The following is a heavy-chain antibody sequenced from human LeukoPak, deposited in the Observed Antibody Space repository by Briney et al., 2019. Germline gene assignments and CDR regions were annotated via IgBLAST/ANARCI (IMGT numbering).Heavy chain of an antibody. J-gene: IGHJ3*02. Sequence: GRSLRLSCAGSGSTFSSYAMQWVRQAPGKGLEWVAVITYDGSNKYYADSVKGRFTISRDNSKNTLYLQMNSLRAEDTAVYYCARAFEYSSGSGEGDACDIWGEGTMVTVSS. CDR2: ITYDGSNK. D-gene: IGHD6-19*01. V-gene: IGHV3-30-3*01. CDR3: ARAFEYSSGSGEGDACDI. CDR1: GSTFSSYA.